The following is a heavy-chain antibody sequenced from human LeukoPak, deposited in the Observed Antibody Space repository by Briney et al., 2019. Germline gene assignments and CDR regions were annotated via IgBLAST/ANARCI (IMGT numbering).Heavy chain of an antibody. J-gene: IGHJ4*02. V-gene: IGHV3-30-3*01. Sequence: GGSLRLSCAASGFTFSNYAMHWVRQAPGKGLEWVAVISYDGSNKYYADSVKGRFTISRDNSKNTLYLQMNSLRAEDTAVYYCARTGREFDYWGQGTLVTVSS. CDR1: GFTFSNYA. CDR3: ARTGREFDY. CDR2: ISYDGSNK.